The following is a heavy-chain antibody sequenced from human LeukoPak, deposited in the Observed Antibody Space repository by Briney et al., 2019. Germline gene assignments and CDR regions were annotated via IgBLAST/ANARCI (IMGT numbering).Heavy chain of an antibody. J-gene: IGHJ4*02. CDR3: ARDHDILTGYYFDY. CDR2: IYSGGST. Sequence: GSLRLSCAASGFTVSSNYMSWVRQAPGKGLEWVSVIYSGGSTYYADSVKGRFTISRDNSKNTLYLQMNSLRAEDTAVYYCARDHDILTGYYFDYWGQGTLVTVSS. V-gene: IGHV3-66*01. D-gene: IGHD3-9*01. CDR1: GFTVSSNY.